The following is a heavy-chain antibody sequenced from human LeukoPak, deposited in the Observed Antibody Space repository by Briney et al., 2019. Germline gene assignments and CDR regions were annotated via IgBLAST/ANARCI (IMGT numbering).Heavy chain of an antibody. CDR2: INHSGST. CDR3: ARVDIAAGVNWFDP. J-gene: IGHJ5*02. V-gene: IGHV4-34*01. CDR1: GGSFSGYY. Sequence: SETLSLICAVYGGSFSGYYWSWIRQPPGKGLEWIGEINHSGSTNYNPSLKSRVTISVDTSKNQFSLKLSSVTAADTAVYYCARVDIAAGVNWFDPWGQGTLVTVSS. D-gene: IGHD6-13*01.